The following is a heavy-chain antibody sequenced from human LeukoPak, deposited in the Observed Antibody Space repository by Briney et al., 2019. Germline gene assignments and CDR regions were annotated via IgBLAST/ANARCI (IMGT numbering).Heavy chain of an antibody. V-gene: IGHV4-34*01. Sequence: SETLSLTCAVYGGSFSGYYWSWIRQPPGKGLEWIGEINHSGSTNYNPSLKSRVTISVDTSKNQFSLKLSSVTAADTAVYYCARGTYSSGRYRGSVRSNWFDPWGQGTLVTVSS. CDR3: ARGTYSSGRYRGSVRSNWFDP. CDR2: INHSGST. J-gene: IGHJ5*02. D-gene: IGHD6-19*01. CDR1: GGSFSGYY.